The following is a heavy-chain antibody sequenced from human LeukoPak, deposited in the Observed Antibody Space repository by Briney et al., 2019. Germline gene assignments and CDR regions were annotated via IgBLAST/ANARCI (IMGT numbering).Heavy chain of an antibody. Sequence: GGSLRLSCAASRCTFSRYWMHWVRQAPGKGLCWVSRINSEGISTRYADSVKGRFTISRDNAKKTLYLKMNSLRAEDTAVYYCARDGNYYDSSGPADYWGQGTLVTVSS. CDR1: RCTFSRYW. CDR2: INSEGIST. J-gene: IGHJ4*02. V-gene: IGHV3-74*01. CDR3: ARDGNYYDSSGPADY. D-gene: IGHD3-22*01.